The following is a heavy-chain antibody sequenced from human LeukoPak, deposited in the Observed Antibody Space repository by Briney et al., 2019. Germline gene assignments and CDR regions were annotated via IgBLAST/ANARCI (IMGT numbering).Heavy chain of an antibody. CDR1: GFTVSSHY. CDR2: IYLGGNT. V-gene: IGHV3-53*01. J-gene: IGHJ4*02. CDR3: ARESRSCSSTRCYAYYFDY. D-gene: IGHD2-2*01. Sequence: GGSLRLSCAASGFTVSSHYMTWVRQAPGKGLEGVSIIYLGGNTYYPDSVKGRFTLPPNNYKNTLHLQMDSLRANDTAVYDCARESRSCSSTRCYAYYFDYWGQGTLVTVSS.